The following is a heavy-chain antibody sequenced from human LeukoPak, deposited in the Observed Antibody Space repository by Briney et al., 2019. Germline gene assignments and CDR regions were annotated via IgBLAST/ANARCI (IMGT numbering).Heavy chain of an antibody. J-gene: IGHJ3*02. CDR3: AAAPYYDFWSGSEAFDI. D-gene: IGHD3-3*01. Sequence: ASVKVSCKASGFTFTSSAMQWVRQARAQRLEWIGWIVVGSGNTNYAQKFQERVTITRDMSTSTAYMELSSLRSEDTAVYYCAAAPYYDFWSGSEAFDIWGQGTMVTVSS. V-gene: IGHV1-58*02. CDR1: GFTFTSSA. CDR2: IVVGSGNT.